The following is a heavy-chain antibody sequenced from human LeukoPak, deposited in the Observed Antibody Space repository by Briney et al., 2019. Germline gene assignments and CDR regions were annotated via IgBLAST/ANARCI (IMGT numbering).Heavy chain of an antibody. CDR3: ANRVGLRYYYFDY. CDR1: GFA. D-gene: IGHD4-17*01. CDR2: IRGSGDDST. J-gene: IGHJ4*02. V-gene: IGHV3-23*01. Sequence: PGGSLRLSCTASGFAMSWVRQAPGKWLEWVASIRGSGDDSTYYADSVKGRFIISRDHFKNTLYLQMDSLRAEDSAVYYCANRVGLRYYYFDYWGQGTLVTVSS.